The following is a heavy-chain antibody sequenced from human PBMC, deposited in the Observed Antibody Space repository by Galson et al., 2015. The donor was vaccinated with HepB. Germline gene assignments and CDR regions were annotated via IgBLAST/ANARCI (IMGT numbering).Heavy chain of an antibody. J-gene: IGHJ4*02. V-gene: IGHV4-39*07. D-gene: IGHD2-2*01. CDR2: LYYTGST. CDR1: GGSIRSGSYY. Sequence: ETLSLTCTVSGGSIRSGSYYWGWVRQPPGKGLEWIGSLYYTGSTYYNPSLKSRVTISVATSKNQFSLKLTSVTAADTAVYYCAKGVEDIVVIPAAYFDYWGQGTLVTVSS. CDR3: AKGVEDIVVIPAAYFDY.